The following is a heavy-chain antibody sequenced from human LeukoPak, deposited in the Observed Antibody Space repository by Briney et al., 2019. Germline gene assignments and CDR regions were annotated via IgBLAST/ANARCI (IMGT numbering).Heavy chain of an antibody. CDR2: IKQDGSEK. J-gene: IGHJ4*02. Sequence: GGSLRLSCAASGFTFNSYWMSWLRQAPGKGLEWVANIKQDGSEKYYVDSVKGRFTISRDNAKNSLYLQMNSLRAEDTAVYYCARDDPTLFWSGSPFYWGQGILVTVSS. CDR1: GFTFNSYW. D-gene: IGHD3-3*01. CDR3: ARDDPTLFWSGSPFY. V-gene: IGHV3-7*01.